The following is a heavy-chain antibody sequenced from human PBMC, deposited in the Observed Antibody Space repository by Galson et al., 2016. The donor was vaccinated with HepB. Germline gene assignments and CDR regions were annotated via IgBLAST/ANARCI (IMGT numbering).Heavy chain of an antibody. CDR1: GFTFSSYA. V-gene: IGHV3-30*04. D-gene: IGHD1-26*01. Sequence: SLRLSCAASGFTFSSYAMHWVRQAPGKGLEWVAVISYDGSNKYYADSVKGRFTISRDNSKNTLYLQMNSLRAEDTAVYYCARDSSSGSCRGVFVYWGQGTLVTVSS. J-gene: IGHJ4*02. CDR3: ARDSSSGSCRGVFVY. CDR2: ISYDGSNK.